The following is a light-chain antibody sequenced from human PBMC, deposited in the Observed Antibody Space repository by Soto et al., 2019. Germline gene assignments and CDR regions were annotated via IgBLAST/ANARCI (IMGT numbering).Light chain of an antibody. CDR2: KAS. CDR3: QQYNSWT. V-gene: IGKV1-5*03. J-gene: IGKJ1*01. Sequence: DIQMTQSPSTLSASVGDRVTIICRASQTISNWLAWYQQKPGKAPKLLIYKASSLESGVPSRFSGSGSGTEFTLTISSLQPDDFATYYCQQYNSWTFGQGTKV. CDR1: QTISNW.